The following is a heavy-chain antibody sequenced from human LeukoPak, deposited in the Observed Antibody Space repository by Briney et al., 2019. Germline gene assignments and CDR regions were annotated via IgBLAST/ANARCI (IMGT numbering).Heavy chain of an antibody. CDR2: ISYDGSNK. D-gene: IGHD2-21*02. Sequence: PGGSLRLSCAASGFTFSSYAMHWVRQAPGKGLEWVAVISYDGSNKYYAYSVKGRFTISRDNSKNTLYLQMNSLRAEDTAVYYCAKDIVVVTADPSYYFDYWGQGTLVTVSS. V-gene: IGHV3-30*04. J-gene: IGHJ4*02. CDR1: GFTFSSYA. CDR3: AKDIVVVTADPSYYFDY.